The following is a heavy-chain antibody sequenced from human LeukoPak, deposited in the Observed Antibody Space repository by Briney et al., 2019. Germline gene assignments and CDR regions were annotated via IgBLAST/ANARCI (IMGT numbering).Heavy chain of an antibody. J-gene: IGHJ4*02. D-gene: IGHD3-22*01. CDR3: ARYYYDSSGYWYFDY. CDR1: GFSLSTSGMC. CDR2: IDWDDDK. V-gene: IGHV2-70*01. Sequence: ESGPTLVNPTETLTLTCTFSGFSLSTSGMCVSWIRQPPGKALEWLALIDWDDDKYYSTSLKTRLTISKDTSKNQVVLTMTNMDPVDTATYYCARYYYDSSGYWYFDYWGQGTLVTVSS.